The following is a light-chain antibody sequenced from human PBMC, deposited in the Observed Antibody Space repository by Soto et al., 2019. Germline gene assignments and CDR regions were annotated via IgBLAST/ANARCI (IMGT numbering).Light chain of an antibody. CDR1: SSNIGSNF. CDR3: GTWDSSLSAVV. CDR2: DND. Sequence: QSVLTQPPSVSAAPGQKVTISCSGSSSNIGSNFVSWYQQLPGTAPKLLIYDNDKRPSGIPDRFSGYKSGTSATLGITGLQTGDEADYYCGTWDSSLSAVVFGGGTQLTVL. V-gene: IGLV1-51*01. J-gene: IGLJ2*01.